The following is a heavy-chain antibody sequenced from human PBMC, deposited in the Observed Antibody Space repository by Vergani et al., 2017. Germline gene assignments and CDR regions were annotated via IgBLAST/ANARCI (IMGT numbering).Heavy chain of an antibody. D-gene: IGHD1-14*01. V-gene: IGHV3-9*01. CDR3: AKDLAAHRGDAFEI. CDR1: GFTLSSHA. J-gene: IGHJ3*02. CDR2: LSWNSGFI. Sequence: VQLEESGGGVVQPGRSLRLSCAGSGFTLSSHAMHWVRQAPGKGLEWVAGLSWNSGFISYADSVKGRFTISRDNAKNSLYLQMDSLRPEDTAFYFCAKDLAAHRGDAFEIWGQGTKVTVSS.